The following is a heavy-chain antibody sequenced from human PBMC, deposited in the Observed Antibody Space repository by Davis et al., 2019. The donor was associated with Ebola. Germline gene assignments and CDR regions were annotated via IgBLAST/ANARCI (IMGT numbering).Heavy chain of an antibody. CDR1: AGSISSSSYY. V-gene: IGHV4-39*07. D-gene: IGHD1-1*01. Sequence: MPSETLSLTCTVSAGSISSSSYYWGWIRQPPGKGPEWIGSIYYSGSTYYNPSLKSRVTISVDKSKNQFSLKLSSVTAADTAVYYCARAATGTGGWFDPWGQGTLVTVSS. CDR3: ARAATGTGGWFDP. CDR2: IYYSGST. J-gene: IGHJ5*02.